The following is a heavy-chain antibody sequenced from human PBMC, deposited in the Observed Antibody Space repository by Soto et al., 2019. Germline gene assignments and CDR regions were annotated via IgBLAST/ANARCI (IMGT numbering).Heavy chain of an antibody. Sequence: QLHLVQSGAVVKKPGASVTVSCSASGYPVTAYYMHWVRQAPGRGLEWRGGINPATGAAKYTQTFQGRVTMTRDTATRTVFMELSGLTSEDTAVFYCARGGGVGVAGSAAFDMWGQGTLVTVSS. V-gene: IGHV1-2*02. J-gene: IGHJ3*02. D-gene: IGHD3-3*01. CDR3: ARGGGVGVAGSAAFDM. CDR1: GYPVTAYY. CDR2: INPATGAA.